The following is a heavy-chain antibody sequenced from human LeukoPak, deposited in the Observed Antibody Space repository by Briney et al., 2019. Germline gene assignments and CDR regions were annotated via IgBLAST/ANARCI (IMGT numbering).Heavy chain of an antibody. CDR3: TRERLERHDAFDM. CDR2: ISSDGRST. D-gene: IGHD6-19*01. V-gene: IGHV3-74*01. J-gene: IGHJ3*02. CDR1: GFTFSSYW. Sequence: GGSLRLSCAASGFTFSSYWMHWVRQAPGKGLVWVSCISSDGRSTSHADSVKGRFTISRDNAKNTLYLQMNSLRAEDTAVYYCTRERLERHDAFDMWGQGTVVTVSS.